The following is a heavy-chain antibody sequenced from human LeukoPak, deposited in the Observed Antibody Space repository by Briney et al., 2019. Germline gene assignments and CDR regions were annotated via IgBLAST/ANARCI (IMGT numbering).Heavy chain of an antibody. V-gene: IGHV3-53*05. Sequence: GGSLRLSCAASGFTVSSNYMSWVRQAPGKGLEWVSVIYSGGSTYYADSVKGRFTISRDNSKNTLYLQMNSLTSEDTAVYYCARGPSGYGLGWFDPWGQGTLVTVSS. D-gene: IGHD5-12*01. CDR1: GFTVSSNY. CDR3: ARGPSGYGLGWFDP. CDR2: IYSGGST. J-gene: IGHJ5*02.